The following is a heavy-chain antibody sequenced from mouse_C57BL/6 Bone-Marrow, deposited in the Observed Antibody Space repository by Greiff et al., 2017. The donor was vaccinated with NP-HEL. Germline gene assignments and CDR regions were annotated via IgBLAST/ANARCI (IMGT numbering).Heavy chain of an antibody. V-gene: IGHV5-6*02. CDR1: GFTFSSYG. CDR3: ARRTTVVADYYAMDY. J-gene: IGHJ4*01. CDR2: ISSGGSYT. Sequence: EVKLMESGGDLVKPGGSLKLSCAASGFTFSSYGMSWVRQTPDKRLEWVATISSGGSYTYYPDSVKVRFTISRDNAKNTLYLQMSSLKSEDTAMYYCARRTTVVADYYAMDYWGQGTSVTVSS. D-gene: IGHD1-1*01.